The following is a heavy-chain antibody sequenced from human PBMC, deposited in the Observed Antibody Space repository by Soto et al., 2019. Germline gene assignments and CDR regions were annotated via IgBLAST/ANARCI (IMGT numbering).Heavy chain of an antibody. V-gene: IGHV1-46*01. CDR1: GYIFTAYS. J-gene: IGHJ1*01. Sequence: QVQLVQSGAEVKKPGASVKVSCKASGYIFTAYSMHWVRQAPGQGLEWMGVVNPSGGSTNYAQKCQGSITMTRDTSTSTVYMALSSLTSEDTAVYYCAREENCSDGICYSEYFQRWGQGTLVTVSS. CDR2: VNPSGGST. D-gene: IGHD2-15*01. CDR3: AREENCSDGICYSEYFQR.